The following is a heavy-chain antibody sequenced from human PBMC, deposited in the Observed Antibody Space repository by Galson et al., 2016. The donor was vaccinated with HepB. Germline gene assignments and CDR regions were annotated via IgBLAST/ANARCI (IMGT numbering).Heavy chain of an antibody. V-gene: IGHV3-21*01. Sequence: SLRLSCAASGFTFSGFSMNWIRQAPGKGLEWVSSISGSSSYIYYADSVKGRFTISRDNAKNSLYLQMNSLRAEDTAVYYCVRGTAGLPGMDVWGQGTLVTVSP. CDR1: GFTFSGFS. CDR3: VRGTAGLPGMDV. D-gene: IGHD6-13*01. CDR2: ISGSSSYI. J-gene: IGHJ4*02.